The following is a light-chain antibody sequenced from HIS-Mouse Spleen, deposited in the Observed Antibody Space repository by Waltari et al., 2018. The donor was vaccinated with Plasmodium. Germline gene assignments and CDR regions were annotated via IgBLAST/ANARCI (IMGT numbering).Light chain of an antibody. Sequence: SPELTQDPAVSVALGQTVRITCQGDSLRSYYASWYQQKPGQAPVLVIYGKNNRPSGIPDRFSGSSSRNTASLTITGAQAEDEADYYCNSRDSSGNHWVFGGGTKLTVL. V-gene: IGLV3-19*01. CDR2: GKN. CDR1: SLRSYY. J-gene: IGLJ3*02. CDR3: NSRDSSGNHWV.